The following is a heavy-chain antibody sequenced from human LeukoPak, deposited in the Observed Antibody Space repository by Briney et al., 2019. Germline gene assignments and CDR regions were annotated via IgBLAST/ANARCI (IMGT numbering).Heavy chain of an antibody. J-gene: IGHJ4*02. CDR2: ISTSGSTI. D-gene: IGHD6-19*01. CDR1: GFTFSSFS. V-gene: IGHV3-48*01. Sequence: PGGSLRLSCAASGFTFSSFSMNWVRQAPGKGLEWVSFISTSGSTIYYADSVRGRFTISRDNAKNSLFLQINSLRAEDMAVYYCARDRLAVADYWGQGTLVTVSS. CDR3: ARDRLAVADY.